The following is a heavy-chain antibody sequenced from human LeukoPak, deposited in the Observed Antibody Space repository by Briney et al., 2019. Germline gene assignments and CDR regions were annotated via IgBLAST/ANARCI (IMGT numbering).Heavy chain of an antibody. CDR2: IKQDGSEK. Sequence: GGSLRLSCAASGFTISHYWMSWVRQAPGKGLEWVADIKQDGSEKYYVDSVKGRFTISRDNTKNSLYLQMSSLRAEDTAVYYCAKGVAGWGKNYFDHWGQGTLVTVSS. CDR3: AKGVAGWGKNYFDH. D-gene: IGHD3-16*01. CDR1: GFTISHYW. V-gene: IGHV3-7*03. J-gene: IGHJ4*02.